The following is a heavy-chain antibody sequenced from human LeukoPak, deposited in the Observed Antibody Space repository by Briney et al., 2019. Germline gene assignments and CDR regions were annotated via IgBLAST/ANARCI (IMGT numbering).Heavy chain of an antibody. V-gene: IGHV4-59*08. CDR3: ARHGEYYDILTGYYNPPYYFDY. D-gene: IGHD3-9*01. J-gene: IGHJ4*02. CDR1: GDSISSYY. Sequence: SETLSLTCTVSGDSISSYYWNWIRQPPGKGLEWIGYIYYSGNTNYNPSLKSRVTISVDTSKNQFSLKLSSVTAADTAVYYCARHGEYYDILTGYYNPPYYFDYWGQGTLVTVSS. CDR2: IYYSGNT.